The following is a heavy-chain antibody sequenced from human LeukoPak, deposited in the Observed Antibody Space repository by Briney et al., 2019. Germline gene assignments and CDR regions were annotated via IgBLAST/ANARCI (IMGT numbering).Heavy chain of an antibody. D-gene: IGHD1-14*01. CDR1: GGTFSSYA. CDR3: ATSVHYHHYYYGMDV. V-gene: IGHV1-69*06. J-gene: IGHJ6*04. CDR2: IIPIFGTA. Sequence: GSSVKVSCKASGGTFSSYAISWVRQAPGQGLEWMGGIIPIFGTANYAQKFQGRVTITADKSTSTAYMELSSLRSEDTAVYYCATSVHYHHYYYGMDVWGKGTTVTVSS.